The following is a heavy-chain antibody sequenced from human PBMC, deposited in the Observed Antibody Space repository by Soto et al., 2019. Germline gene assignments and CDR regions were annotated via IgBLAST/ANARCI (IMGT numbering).Heavy chain of an antibody. CDR1: GFILSNYG. Sequence: QGQLVESGGGVVHPGRSLRLSCAGTGFILSNYGMHWVRQAPGKGLEWVAVISSNGIITYADSVKGRFTISRDNSKNTVNLQMHSMRAEDTGLYYCAKPSVGSYQEFDYWCKGTLVTVSS. CDR2: ISSNGIIT. J-gene: IGHJ4*02. CDR3: AKPSVGSYQEFDY. V-gene: IGHV3-30*18. D-gene: IGHD1-26*01.